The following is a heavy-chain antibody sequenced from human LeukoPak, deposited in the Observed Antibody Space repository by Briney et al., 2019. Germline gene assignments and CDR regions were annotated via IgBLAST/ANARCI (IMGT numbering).Heavy chain of an antibody. J-gene: IGHJ5*02. V-gene: IGHV4-34*01. Sequence: SETLSLTCAVYGGSFSGYYWSWIRQPPGKGLEWIGEINHSGSTNYNPPLKSRVTISVDTSKNQFSLKLSSVTAADTAVYYCARGRLLWFGELPNWFDPWGQGTLVTVSS. CDR1: GGSFSGYY. CDR2: INHSGST. CDR3: ARGRLLWFGELPNWFDP. D-gene: IGHD3-10*01.